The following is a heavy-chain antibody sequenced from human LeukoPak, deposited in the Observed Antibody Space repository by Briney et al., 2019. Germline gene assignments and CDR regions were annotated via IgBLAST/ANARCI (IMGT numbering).Heavy chain of an antibody. CDR3: AKAFEGEWELLPSFDY. D-gene: IGHD1-26*01. Sequence: PGGSLRLSCEDSGFTFRSYEMNWVRQAPGKGLEWIAYLSSSGSAFSYADSVKGRFTIARDNSKNTLYLQMNSLRAEDTAVYYCAKAFEGEWELLPSFDYWGQGTLVTVSS. V-gene: IGHV3-48*03. CDR2: LSSSGSAF. J-gene: IGHJ4*02. CDR1: GFTFRSYE.